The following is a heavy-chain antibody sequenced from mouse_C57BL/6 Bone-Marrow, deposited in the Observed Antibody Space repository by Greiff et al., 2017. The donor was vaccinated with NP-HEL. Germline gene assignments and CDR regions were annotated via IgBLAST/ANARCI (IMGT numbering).Heavy chain of an antibody. Sequence: VQLQQSGAELVRPGASVKLSCTASGFNIKDDYMHWVKQRPEQGLEWIGWIDPENGDTEYASKFKGKATLTVDKSSSTAYMQLSSLTSEDSAVYYCATKGYYAMDYWGQGTSVTVSS. D-gene: IGHD1-3*01. CDR1: GFNIKDDY. V-gene: IGHV14-4*01. CDR2: IDPENGDT. CDR3: ATKGYYAMDY. J-gene: IGHJ4*01.